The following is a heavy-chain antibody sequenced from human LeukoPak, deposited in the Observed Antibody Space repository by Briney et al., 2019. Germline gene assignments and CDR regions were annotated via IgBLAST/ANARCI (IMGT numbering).Heavy chain of an antibody. D-gene: IGHD2-8*02. Sequence: GGSLRLSCVTSGFTFSNSWMAWVRQAPGKGPKWVANIKQDASERYHVDSVKGRFTISRDNAKNSLYLQMNSLRAEDSALYYCAKDTGGILDYWGQGTLVTVSS. CDR3: AKDTGGILDY. V-gene: IGHV3-7*01. CDR1: GFTFSNSW. J-gene: IGHJ4*02. CDR2: IKQDASER.